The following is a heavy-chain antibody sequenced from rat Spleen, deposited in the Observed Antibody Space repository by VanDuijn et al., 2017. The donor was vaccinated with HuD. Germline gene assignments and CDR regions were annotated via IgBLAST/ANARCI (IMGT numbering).Heavy chain of an antibody. D-gene: IGHD1-11*01. CDR3: ARRGYHPFDY. CDR1: GFSLTSHG. J-gene: IGHJ2*01. Sequence: QVQLKESGPGLVQPSQTLSLTCTVSGFSLTSHGVSWVRQPPGKGLEWIGAIWSGGNTDYNSALKSRLSISRDNSKSQVLLEMNSLQTEDTAMYFCARRGYHPFDYWGQGVMVTVSS. V-gene: IGHV2-16*01. CDR2: IWSGGNT.